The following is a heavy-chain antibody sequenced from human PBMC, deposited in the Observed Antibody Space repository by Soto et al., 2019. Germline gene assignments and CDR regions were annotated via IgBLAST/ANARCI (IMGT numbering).Heavy chain of an antibody. V-gene: IGHV4-59*01. J-gene: IGHJ5*02. CDR1: GDSIREYY. Sequence: SETLSLTCSVSGDSIREYYWSWIRQPPGKGLEWIGYIFYSGSTKYNPSLKSRVTISLDMSKTQFSLRLTSVTAADTAIYYCARVLGSAAWFDPWGQGTPVTVS. CDR3: ARVLGSAAWFDP. D-gene: IGHD1-26*01. CDR2: IFYSGST.